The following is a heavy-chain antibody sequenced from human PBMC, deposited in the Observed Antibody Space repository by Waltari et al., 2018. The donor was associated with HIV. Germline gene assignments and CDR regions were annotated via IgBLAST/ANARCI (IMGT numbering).Heavy chain of an antibody. V-gene: IGHV3-30*18. CDR3: AKDRGANSGGGFDV. Sequence: QVQLVESGGGVVQPGRSLRLSCAASGFSFGTFGMHWVRQAPGKGLEWVATISDDGNGKYFPDSVRGRFTVSRDNSKNTLYLEINSVRVDDTSIYFCAKDRGANSGGGFDVWGQGTTVTVSS. CDR1: GFSFGTFG. CDR2: ISDDGNGK. J-gene: IGHJ6*02. D-gene: IGHD2-15*01.